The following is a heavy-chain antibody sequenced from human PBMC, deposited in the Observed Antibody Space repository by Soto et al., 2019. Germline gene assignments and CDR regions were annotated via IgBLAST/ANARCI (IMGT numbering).Heavy chain of an antibody. D-gene: IGHD1-26*01. CDR3: ARVVGALGHWFDP. CDR1: GYTFTSYG. J-gene: IGHJ5*02. V-gene: IGHV1-18*01. CDR2: ISAYNYNT. Sequence: ASVKVTCKASGYTFTSYGISWVRQAPGQGLEWMGRISAYNYNTNYAQKLQGRVTMTTDTSTSTAYMELRSLRSDDTAVYYCARVVGALGHWFDPWGQGTLVTVSS.